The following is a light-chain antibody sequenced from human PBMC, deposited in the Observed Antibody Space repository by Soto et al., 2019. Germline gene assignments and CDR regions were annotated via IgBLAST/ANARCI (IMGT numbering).Light chain of an antibody. J-gene: IGKJ4*01. CDR2: AAS. CDR1: QGIGVY. CDR3: QKYNSAPLT. V-gene: IGKV1-27*01. Sequence: DIQMTQSPSSLSASLGDRVTITCRASQGIGVYLAWFQQKPGNVPKLLIYAASTLQSGVPSRFSGSGSGADFTLTISSLQPEDFATYYCQKYNSAPLTFGGGTKVEIK.